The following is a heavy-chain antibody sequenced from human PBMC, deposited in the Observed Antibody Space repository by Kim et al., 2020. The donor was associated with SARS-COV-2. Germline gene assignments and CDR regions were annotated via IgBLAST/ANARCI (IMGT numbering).Heavy chain of an antibody. V-gene: IGHV4-34*01. CDR2: INHSGST. Sequence: SETLSLTCAVYGGSFRGSYCRFLRPPPGPLLEWIGEINHSGSTKYNPSLKSRVTISVDTSKNQFSLKLSSVTAADTAVYYCARKVVVVPAAPYYYYYYGMDVWGQGTTVTVSS. D-gene: IGHD2-2*01. J-gene: IGHJ6*02. CDR3: ARKVVVVPAAPYYYYYYGMDV. CDR1: GGSFRGSY.